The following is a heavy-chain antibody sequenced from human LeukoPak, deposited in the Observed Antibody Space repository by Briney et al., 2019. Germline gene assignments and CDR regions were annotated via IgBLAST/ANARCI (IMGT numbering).Heavy chain of an antibody. V-gene: IGHV1-69*13. D-gene: IGHD3-16*02. CDR1: GGTFSSYA. J-gene: IGHJ4*02. CDR2: IIPIFGTA. CDR3: ARGYDYVWGSYRYNY. Sequence: GASVKVSCKASGGTFSSYAISWVRQAPGQGLEWMGGIIPIFGTANYAQKFQGRVTITADESTSTAYMELSSLRSEDTAVYYCARGYDYVWGSYRYNYWGQGTLVTVSS.